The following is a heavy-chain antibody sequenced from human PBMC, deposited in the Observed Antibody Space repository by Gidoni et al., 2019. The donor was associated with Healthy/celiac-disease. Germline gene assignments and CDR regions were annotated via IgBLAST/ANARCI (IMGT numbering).Heavy chain of an antibody. V-gene: IGHV4-34*01. Sequence: QVQLQQWGAGLLKPSETLSLTCAVYGGSFRGYYWSWIRQPPGKGLEWIGEINHSGSTNYNPSLKSRVTISVDTSKNQFSLKLSSVTAADTAVYYCARGPHYYDSSGYYYYDYWGQGTLVTVSS. CDR1: GGSFRGYY. CDR2: INHSGST. D-gene: IGHD3-22*01. J-gene: IGHJ4*02. CDR3: ARGPHYYDSSGYYYYDY.